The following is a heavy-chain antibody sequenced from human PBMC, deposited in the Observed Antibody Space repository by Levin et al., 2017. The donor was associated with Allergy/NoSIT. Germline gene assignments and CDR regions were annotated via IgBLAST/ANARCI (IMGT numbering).Heavy chain of an antibody. J-gene: IGHJ5*01. CDR3: ARGEVWFGEILRGPFDS. V-gene: IGHV4-34*01. CDR2: IDHSGST. D-gene: IGHD3-10*01. CDR1: GESLTHYY. Sequence: PSETLSLTCSVYGESLTHYYWSWIRQPPGKGPEWIGDIDHSGSTIYTPSLKSRVTISVEKSKNHFSLRLSSVTAADTAVYYCARGEVWFGEILRGPFDSWGQGTLVTVSS.